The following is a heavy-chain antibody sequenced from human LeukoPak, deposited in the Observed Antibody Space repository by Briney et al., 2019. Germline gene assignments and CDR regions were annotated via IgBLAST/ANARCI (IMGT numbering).Heavy chain of an antibody. CDR2: ISSDGGVG. Sequence: QPGGSLRLSCSTSGFIFSTYWMHWVRQAPGKGLVWVSRISSDGGVGGYADSVKGRFTISRDNAKNRVYLQMNSLRAEDTAVYYCAREIGGPGLWFDPWGQGTLVTVSS. CDR3: AREIGGPGLWFDP. D-gene: IGHD2-15*01. CDR1: GFIFSTYW. V-gene: IGHV3-74*01. J-gene: IGHJ5*02.